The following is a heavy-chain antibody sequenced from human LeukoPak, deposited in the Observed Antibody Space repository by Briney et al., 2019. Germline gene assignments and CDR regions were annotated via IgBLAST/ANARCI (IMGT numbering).Heavy chain of an antibody. V-gene: IGHV4-59*01. CDR2: ISYSGST. D-gene: IGHD5-12*01. J-gene: IGHJ4*02. Sequence: SETLSLTCTVSGGXINTYYCHWIRQPPGKGREWTGYISYSGSTNYNPSLKSRVTISIDTSKKQFSLKLSSVTAADTAVYHCARSGGYSGYDVDYWGQGTLVTVSS. CDR3: ARSGGYSGYDVDY. CDR1: GGXINTYY.